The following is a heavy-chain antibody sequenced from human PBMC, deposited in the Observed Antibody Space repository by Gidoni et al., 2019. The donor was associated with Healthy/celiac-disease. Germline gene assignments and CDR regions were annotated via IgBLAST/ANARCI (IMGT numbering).Heavy chain of an antibody. CDR1: GFSLSTSGVG. CDR2: IYWNDDK. D-gene: IGHD6-6*01. CDR3: AHRLSSSRPIDAFDI. V-gene: IGHV2-5*01. J-gene: IGHJ3*02. Sequence: QITLKESGPTLVKPTQTLTLTCTFSGFSLSTSGVGVGWIRQPPGKALEWLALIYWNDDKRYSPSLKSRLTITKDTSKNQVVLTMTNMDPVDTATYYCAHRLSSSRPIDAFDIWGQGTMVTVSS.